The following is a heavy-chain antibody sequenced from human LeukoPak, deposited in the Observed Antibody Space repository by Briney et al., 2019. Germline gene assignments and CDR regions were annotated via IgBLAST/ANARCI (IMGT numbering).Heavy chain of an antibody. CDR3: ASPIAVTTAFDY. V-gene: IGHV1-8*03. CDR1: GYTFTSYD. Sequence: GASVKVSCKASGYTFTSYDINWVRQATGQGLEWMGWMNPNSGNTGYAQKFQGKVTITRNTSISTAYMELSSLRSEDKAVYYCASPIAVTTAFDYWGQGTLVTVSS. CDR2: MNPNSGNT. J-gene: IGHJ4*02. D-gene: IGHD4-17*01.